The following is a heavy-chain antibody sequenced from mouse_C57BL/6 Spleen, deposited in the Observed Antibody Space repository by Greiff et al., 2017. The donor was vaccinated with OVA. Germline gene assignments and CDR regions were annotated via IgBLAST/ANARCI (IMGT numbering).Heavy chain of an antibody. J-gene: IGHJ2*01. CDR1: GFNIKDYY. Sequence: VHVKQSGAELVRPGASVKLSCTASGFNIKDYYMHWVKQRPEQGLEWIGRIAPEDGDTEYAPKFQGKATMTADTSSNTAYLQLSSLTSEDTAVYYCTTDYYGSSYYFDYWGQGTTLTVSS. D-gene: IGHD1-1*01. CDR3: TTDYYGSSYYFDY. V-gene: IGHV14-1*01. CDR2: IAPEDGDT.